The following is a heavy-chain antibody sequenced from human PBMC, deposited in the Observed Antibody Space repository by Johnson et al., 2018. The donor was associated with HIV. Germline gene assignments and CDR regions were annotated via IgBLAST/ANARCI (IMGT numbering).Heavy chain of an antibody. V-gene: IGHV3-30-3*01. CDR3: ARANGQLGGAFDI. CDR1: GFTVSSNY. D-gene: IGHD6-6*01. J-gene: IGHJ3*02. Sequence: QVHLVESGGGLVQPGGSLRLSCAASGFTVSSNYMSWVRQAPGKGLEWVAVISYDGSNKYYADSVKGRFTISRDNDKNSLYLQMNSLRAEDTAVYYCARANGQLGGAFDIWGQGTMVTVSS. CDR2: ISYDGSNK.